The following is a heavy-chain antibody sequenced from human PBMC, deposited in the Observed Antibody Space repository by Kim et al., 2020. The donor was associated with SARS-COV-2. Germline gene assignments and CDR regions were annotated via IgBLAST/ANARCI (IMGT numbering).Heavy chain of an antibody. CDR1: GGSISSYY. D-gene: IGHD3-10*01. CDR2: IYYSGST. CDR3: ARAFRITMVRGVNRPYGMDV. Sequence: SETLSLTCTVSGGSISSYYWSWIRQPPGKGLEWIGYIYYSGSTNYNPSLKSRVTISVDTSKNQFSLKLSSVTAADTAVYYCARAFRITMVRGVNRPYGMDVWGQGTTVTVSS. J-gene: IGHJ6*02. V-gene: IGHV4-59*01.